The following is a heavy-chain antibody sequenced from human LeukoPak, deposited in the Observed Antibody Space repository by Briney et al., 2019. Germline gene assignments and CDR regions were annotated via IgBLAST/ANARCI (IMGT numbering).Heavy chain of an antibody. CDR1: GGSFSGYY. CDR2: INHSGST. J-gene: IGHJ3*02. CDR3: ARWRSRGGGYYSVARSDAFDI. V-gene: IGHV4-34*01. Sequence: SETLSLTCAVYGGSFSGYYWSWIRQPPGKGLELIGEINHSGSTNYNPSLKSRVTISVDTSKNQFSLKLSSVTAADTAVYYCARWRSRGGGYYSVARSDAFDIWGQGTMVTVSS. D-gene: IGHD3-22*01.